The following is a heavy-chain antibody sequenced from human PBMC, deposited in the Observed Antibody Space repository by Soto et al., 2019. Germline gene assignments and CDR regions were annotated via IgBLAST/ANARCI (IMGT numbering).Heavy chain of an antibody. CDR3: ARGYSYGYFNYYYYGMDV. CDR1: GYTFTSYA. V-gene: IGHV1-3*02. Sequence: ASVKVSCKASGYTFTSYAMHWVRQAPGQRLEWMGWSNAGNGITKYSQEFQGRVTITRDTSASTAYMELSSLRSEDTAVYYCARGYSYGYFNYYYYGMDVWGQGTTVTVSS. J-gene: IGHJ6*02. D-gene: IGHD5-18*01. CDR2: SNAGNGIT.